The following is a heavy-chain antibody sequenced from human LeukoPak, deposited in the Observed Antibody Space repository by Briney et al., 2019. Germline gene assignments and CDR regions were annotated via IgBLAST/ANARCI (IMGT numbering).Heavy chain of an antibody. CDR2: MNPNSGNT. V-gene: IGHV1-8*01. D-gene: IGHD2-15*01. CDR1: GYTFTSYD. Sequence: GASVKVSCKASGYTFTSYDINWVRQAPGQGLEWMGWMNPNSGNTGYAQKFQGRVTMTRNTSISTAYMELSSLRSEDTAVYYCARVNCSGGSCYGGYYYYGMDVWGQGTTVTVSS. CDR3: ARVNCSGGSCYGGYYYYGMDV. J-gene: IGHJ6*02.